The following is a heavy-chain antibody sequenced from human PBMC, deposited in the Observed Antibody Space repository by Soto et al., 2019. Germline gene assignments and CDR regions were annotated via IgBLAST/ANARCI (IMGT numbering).Heavy chain of an antibody. CDR2: ISSSGSTI. CDR3: ARDRRIADYYYYMDV. CDR1: GFTFSDYY. V-gene: IGHV3-11*01. D-gene: IGHD2-21*01. Sequence: PGGSLRLSCAASGFTFSDYYMSWIRQAPGKGLEWVSYISSSGSTIYYADSVKGRFTISRDNAKNSLYLQMNSLRAEDTAVYYCARDRRIADYYYYMDVWGKGTTVTVSS. J-gene: IGHJ6*03.